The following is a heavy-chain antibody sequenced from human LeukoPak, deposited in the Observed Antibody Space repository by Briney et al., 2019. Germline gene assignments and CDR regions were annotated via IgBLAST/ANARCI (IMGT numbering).Heavy chain of an antibody. D-gene: IGHD3-10*01. J-gene: IGHJ4*02. Sequence: GESLKISFKGSGYSFTSYWIGWVRQMPGNGLEWMGIIYPGDSDTRYSPSFQGQVTISADKSISTAYLQWSSLKASDTAMYYCATFDYGSGSLFSPFDYWGQGTLVTVSS. CDR1: GYSFTSYW. CDR3: ATFDYGSGSLFSPFDY. V-gene: IGHV5-51*01. CDR2: IYPGDSDT.